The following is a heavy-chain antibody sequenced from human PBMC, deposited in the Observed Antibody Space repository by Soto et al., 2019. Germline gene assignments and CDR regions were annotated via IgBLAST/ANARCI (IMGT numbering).Heavy chain of an antibody. Sequence: QTLSLTCAISGDSVSSNSAAWNWIRQSPSRGLEWLGRTYYRSRWYNDYAVSVKSRITINPDTSKNQFSLQLNSVTPEDTAVYYCARGLHYYDSSGYWYYFDYWGQGTLVTVSS. D-gene: IGHD3-22*01. CDR1: GDSVSSNSAA. CDR3: ARGLHYYDSSGYWYYFDY. CDR2: TYYRSRWYN. V-gene: IGHV6-1*01. J-gene: IGHJ4*02.